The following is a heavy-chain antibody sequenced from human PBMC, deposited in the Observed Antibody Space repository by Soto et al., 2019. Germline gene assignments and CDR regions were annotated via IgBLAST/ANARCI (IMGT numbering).Heavy chain of an antibody. Sequence: ELQLLESGGGLVQPGGSLRLSCAASEFTFRNYAMTWVRQAPGEGLEWVSSIDGSGGGAYYSDSVKGRFTVSRDDSQKTLYLQMRSLRVDDTAVYYCAKDAVSANGAWDWFDPWGQGTLVTVSS. CDR3: AKDAVSANGAWDWFDP. D-gene: IGHD2-21*02. V-gene: IGHV3-23*01. CDR2: IDGSGGGA. J-gene: IGHJ5*02. CDR1: EFTFRNYA.